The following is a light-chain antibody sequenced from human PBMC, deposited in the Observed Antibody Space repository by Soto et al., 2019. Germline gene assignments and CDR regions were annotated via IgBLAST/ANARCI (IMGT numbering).Light chain of an antibody. CDR3: QQCGHSPLT. CDR2: EAS. J-gene: IGKJ4*01. Sequence: DIVLTQSPGTPSVSPGERATLSCRASQTLTNISLAWYQQGPGQAPRLLVYEASSRATGISNRFSGSGSGSDFTLTINKLEPGDSAGYYCQQCGHSPLTFGGGTKVEIK. CDR1: QTLTNIS. V-gene: IGKV3-20*01.